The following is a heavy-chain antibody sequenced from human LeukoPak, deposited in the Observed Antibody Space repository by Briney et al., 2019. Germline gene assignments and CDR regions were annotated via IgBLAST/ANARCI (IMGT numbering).Heavy chain of an antibody. J-gene: IGHJ4*02. CDR2: IKQDGSEK. D-gene: IGHD5-18*01. V-gene: IGHV3-7*01. Sequence: GGSLRLSCAASGFTFSSYWMSWVRQAPGKGLEWVANIKQDGSEKYYVDSVKGRFTISRDNAKNSLYLQMNSLRAEDTAVYYCAKDPTSYSYGYIDYWGQGTLVTVSS. CDR3: AKDPTSYSYGYIDY. CDR1: GFTFSSYW.